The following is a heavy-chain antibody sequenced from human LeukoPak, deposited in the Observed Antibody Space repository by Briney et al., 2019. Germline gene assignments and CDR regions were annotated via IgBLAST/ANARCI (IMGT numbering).Heavy chain of an antibody. CDR3: ARRYSSGWYIY. Sequence: XCKASGGTFSSYAIXWVRQAPGQGLELMGGIIPIFGTANYAQKFQGRVTITTDESTSTAYMELSSLRSEDTAVYYCARRYSSGWYIYWGQGTLVTVSS. CDR1: GGTFSSYA. CDR2: IIPIFGTA. J-gene: IGHJ4*02. V-gene: IGHV1-69*05. D-gene: IGHD6-19*01.